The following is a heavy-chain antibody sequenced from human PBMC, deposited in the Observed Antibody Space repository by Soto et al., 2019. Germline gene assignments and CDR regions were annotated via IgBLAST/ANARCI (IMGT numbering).Heavy chain of an antibody. CDR3: SRPNYGDNWIDY. D-gene: IGHD4-17*01. V-gene: IGHV1-8*01. Sequence: ASVKVSCKASVYTFTSYDINWVRQATGQGLEWMGWMNPNSGNTGYAQKFQGRVTMTRNTSISTAYMERSSLRPEDTAVYYCSRPNYGDNWIDYWGQGTVVTV. CDR1: VYTFTSYD. J-gene: IGHJ4*02. CDR2: MNPNSGNT.